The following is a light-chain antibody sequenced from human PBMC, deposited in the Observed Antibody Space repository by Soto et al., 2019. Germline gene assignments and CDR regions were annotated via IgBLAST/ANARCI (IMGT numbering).Light chain of an antibody. CDR1: QRVSND. Sequence: EILMTQSPSTLSVSPGGRSTLSCRASQRVSNDFAWYQQKPGQAPRLLIYDASNRATGIPARFSGSGYGTDFTLTISSLEPEDFAVYYCQQRSNWPITFGQGTRLEIK. J-gene: IGKJ5*01. CDR3: QQRSNWPIT. V-gene: IGKV3-11*01. CDR2: DAS.